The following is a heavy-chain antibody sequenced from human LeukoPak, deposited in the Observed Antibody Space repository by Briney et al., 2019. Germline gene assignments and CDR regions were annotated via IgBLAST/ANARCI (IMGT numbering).Heavy chain of an antibody. CDR1: GFTFSSYG. CDR3: ARGPYYGGPGDYYYGMDV. Sequence: GGSLRLSCAASGFTFSSYGMHWVRQPPGKGLEWVAVIWYDGSNKYCADSVKGRFTISRDNSKNTLYLQMNSLRANDTAVYYCARGPYYGGPGDYYYGMDVWGQGTTVTVSS. J-gene: IGHJ6*02. CDR2: IWYDGSNK. V-gene: IGHV3-33*01. D-gene: IGHD4-23*01.